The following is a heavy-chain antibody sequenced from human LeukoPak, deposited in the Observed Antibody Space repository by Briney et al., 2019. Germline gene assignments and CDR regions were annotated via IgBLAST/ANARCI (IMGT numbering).Heavy chain of an antibody. CDR1: GGSFSGYY. Sequence: SETLSLTCAVYGGSFSGYYWSWIRQPPGKGLEWIGEINHSGSTNYNPSLKSRVTISVDTSKNQFSLKLSSVTAADTAVYYCARRHYDFWSKRFDPWGQGTLVTVSS. CDR2: INHSGST. CDR3: ARRHYDFWSKRFDP. D-gene: IGHD3-3*01. V-gene: IGHV4-34*01. J-gene: IGHJ5*02.